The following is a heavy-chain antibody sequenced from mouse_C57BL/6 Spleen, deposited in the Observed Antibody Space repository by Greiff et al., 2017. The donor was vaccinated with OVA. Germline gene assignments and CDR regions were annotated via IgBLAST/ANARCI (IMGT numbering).Heavy chain of an antibody. CDR2: ISYDGSN. D-gene: IGHD1-2*01. CDR1: GYSITGGYY. Sequence: VQLKESGPGLVKPSQSLSLTCSVTGYSITGGYYWNWIRQFPGNKLEWMGYISYDGSNNYNPSLKNRISITRDTSKNQFFLKLNSVTTEDTATYYCARAPLLRYAMDYWGQGTSVTVSS. CDR3: ARAPLLRYAMDY. V-gene: IGHV3-6*01. J-gene: IGHJ4*01.